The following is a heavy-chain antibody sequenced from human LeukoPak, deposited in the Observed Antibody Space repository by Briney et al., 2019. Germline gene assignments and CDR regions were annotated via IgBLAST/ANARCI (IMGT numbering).Heavy chain of an antibody. J-gene: IGHJ4*02. V-gene: IGHV1-69*13. CDR2: IIPIFGAA. CDR3: ARDAQLGAFDY. D-gene: IGHD7-27*01. CDR1: GGTFSSYA. Sequence: GASVKVSCKASGGTFSSYAISWVRQAPGQGLEWMGGIIPIFGAANYAQKFQGRVTITADESTSTAYMELSSLRSEDTAVYYCARDAQLGAFDYWGQGTLVTVSS.